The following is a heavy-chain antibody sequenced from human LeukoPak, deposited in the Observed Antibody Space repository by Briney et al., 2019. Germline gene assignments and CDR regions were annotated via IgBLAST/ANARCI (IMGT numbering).Heavy chain of an antibody. Sequence: RGSLRLSCAASGFTFSSYWMHWVRQAPGKGLVWVSRINSDGSSPTYADSVKGRFTISRDNAKNTLHLQMNSLRAEDTAVYYCAGVGGSSWGYFYYHMDVWGKGTAVTVSS. CDR2: INSDGSSP. CDR3: AGVGGSSWGYFYYHMDV. D-gene: IGHD6-13*01. J-gene: IGHJ6*03. CDR1: GFTFSSYW. V-gene: IGHV3-74*01.